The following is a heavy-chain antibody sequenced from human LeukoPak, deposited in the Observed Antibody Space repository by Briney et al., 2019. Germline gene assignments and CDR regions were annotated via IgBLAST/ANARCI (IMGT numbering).Heavy chain of an antibody. Sequence: SETLSLTCTVSGGSISSYYWSWIRQPPGKGLEWIGYIYYSGSTNYNPSLKSRVTISVDTSKNQFSLKLSSVTAADTAVYYCARTTISRLGSNWFDPWGQGTLVTVSS. CDR3: ARTTISRLGSNWFDP. V-gene: IGHV4-59*08. CDR2: IYYSGST. D-gene: IGHD3-3*01. J-gene: IGHJ5*02. CDR1: GGSISSYY.